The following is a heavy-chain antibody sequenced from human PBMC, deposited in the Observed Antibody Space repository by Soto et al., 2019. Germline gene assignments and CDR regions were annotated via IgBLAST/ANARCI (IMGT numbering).Heavy chain of an antibody. D-gene: IGHD5-12*01. J-gene: IGHJ3*02. CDR2: IHAGNGYT. CDR1: GYTFDNYA. Sequence: QVQLVQSGAQVKKPGASVKVSCKASGYTFDNYALHWVRQAPGRRLEWMGWIHAGNGYTKYSQSFQGRVTITRATTESTVHMDLSSLRAEDTMVYYCAGVQDRGYDFKLAFDTWGQGTMVTVSS. V-gene: IGHV1-3*01. CDR3: AGVQDRGYDFKLAFDT.